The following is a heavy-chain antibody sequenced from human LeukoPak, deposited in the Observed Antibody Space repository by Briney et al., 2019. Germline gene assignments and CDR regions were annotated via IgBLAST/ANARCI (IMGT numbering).Heavy chain of an antibody. Sequence: GGSLRLSCAASGFNVSNNYMNWVRQAPGKGLEWVSVIFSSGPTYYADSVKGRFTISRDTSKNALYLQMNSLRAEDTAVYYCAISGLGFGEFRGLDYWGQGTLVTVSS. J-gene: IGHJ4*02. CDR2: IFSSGPT. CDR3: AISGLGFGEFRGLDY. D-gene: IGHD3-10*01. V-gene: IGHV3-53*01. CDR1: GFNVSNNY.